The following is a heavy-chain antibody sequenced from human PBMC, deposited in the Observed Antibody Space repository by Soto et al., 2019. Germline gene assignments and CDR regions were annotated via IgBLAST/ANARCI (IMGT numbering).Heavy chain of an antibody. CDR3: AAGAYPFHY. Sequence: PGGSLRLSCAASGFSFRDSWMSWVRQAPGKGLEWVANIIQDGSEKYYVDSVKGRFTISRDNAKNSLYLQMNSLRADDTAVYYCAAGAYPFHYWGQGTLVTVSS. CDR1: GFSFRDSW. J-gene: IGHJ4*02. CDR2: IIQDGSEK. V-gene: IGHV3-7*01.